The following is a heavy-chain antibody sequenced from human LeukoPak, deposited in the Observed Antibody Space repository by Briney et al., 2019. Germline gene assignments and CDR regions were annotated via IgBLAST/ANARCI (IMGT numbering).Heavy chain of an antibody. CDR2: IYPGDSDT. J-gene: IGHJ4*02. CDR1: GYNFNTYW. Sequence: GESLKISCKGSGYNFNTYWVAWVRQMPGKGLEWMGIIYPGDSDTRYSPSFQGQVTISADKSISTAYLQWNSLKASDTAMYYCAKWGGSWYHDYWGQGTLVTVSS. D-gene: IGHD6-13*01. CDR3: AKWGGSWYHDY. V-gene: IGHV5-51*01.